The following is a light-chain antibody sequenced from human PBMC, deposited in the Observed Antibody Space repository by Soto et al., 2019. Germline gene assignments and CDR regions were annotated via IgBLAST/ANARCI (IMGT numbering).Light chain of an antibody. CDR3: QQYNNWPPWT. J-gene: IGKJ1*01. CDR1: QSVSSN. CDR2: DAS. V-gene: IGKV3D-15*01. Sequence: EIVLTQSPATLSLSPGERATLSCRASQSVSSNLAWYQQKPGQAPRLFIYDASNRATGIPARFSGSGSGTEFTLTISSLQSEDFAVYYCQQYNNWPPWTFGQGTKVDIK.